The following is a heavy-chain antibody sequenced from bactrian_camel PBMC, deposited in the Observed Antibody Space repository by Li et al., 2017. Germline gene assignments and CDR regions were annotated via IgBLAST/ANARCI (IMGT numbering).Heavy chain of an antibody. V-gene: IGHV3S61*01. J-gene: IGHJ4*01. CDR2: IDSDGST. CDR1: GFTFDDSY. Sequence: VQLVESGGGLVQPGGSLRLSCVASGFTFDDSYVAWYRQPPGNECDLVSNIDSDGSTYYADSVKGRFTISQDKNTVYLQMNSLKPEDTAVYYCATEFLNDGSWRRSQGTQVTVS. D-gene: IGHD6*01.